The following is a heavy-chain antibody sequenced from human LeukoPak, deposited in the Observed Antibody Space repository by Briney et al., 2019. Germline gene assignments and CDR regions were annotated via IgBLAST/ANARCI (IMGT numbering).Heavy chain of an antibody. CDR2: IYYSGST. Sequence: SETLSLTCTVSGGSVSSGNYYWSWIRQPPGKGLEWIGFIYYSGSTNYNPSLKSRVTISVDTSKNQFSLKLSSVTAADTAVYYCARDPSGYFNYWGQGTLATVSS. V-gene: IGHV4-61*01. D-gene: IGHD3-22*01. CDR3: ARDPSGYFNY. J-gene: IGHJ4*02. CDR1: GGSVSSGNYY.